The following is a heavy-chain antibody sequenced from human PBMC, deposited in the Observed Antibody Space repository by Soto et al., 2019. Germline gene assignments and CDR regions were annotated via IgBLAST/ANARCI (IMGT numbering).Heavy chain of an antibody. CDR1: GFTFSSYA. CDR2: ISGSGGST. V-gene: IGHV3-23*01. Sequence: LRLSCAASGFTFSSYAMSWVRQAPGKGLEWVSAISGSGGSTYYADSVKGRFTISRDNPKNTLYLQMNSLRAEDTAVYYCAKSTGRIYSYGYNYWGQGTLVTVSS. CDR3: AKSTGRIYSYGYNY. J-gene: IGHJ4*02. D-gene: IGHD5-18*01.